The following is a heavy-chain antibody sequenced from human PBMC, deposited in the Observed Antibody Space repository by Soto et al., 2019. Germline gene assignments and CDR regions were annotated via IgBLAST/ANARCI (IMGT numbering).Heavy chain of an antibody. V-gene: IGHV3-23*01. CDR1: GFTFSSYA. CDR3: AKDYYDFWSGYYSTYYGMDV. CDR2: ISGSGGST. D-gene: IGHD3-3*01. Sequence: GGSLRLSCAASGFTFSSYAMSWVRQAPGKGLEWVSAISGSGGSTYYADSVKGRFTISRDNSKNTLYLQMNSLRAEDTAVYYSAKDYYDFWSGYYSTYYGMDVWGQGTTVTVSS. J-gene: IGHJ6*02.